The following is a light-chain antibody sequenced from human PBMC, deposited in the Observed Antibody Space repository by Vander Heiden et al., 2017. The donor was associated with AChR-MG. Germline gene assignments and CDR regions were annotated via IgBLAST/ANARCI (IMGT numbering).Light chain of an antibody. CDR2: GAS. CDR3: QQYNNWRLT. CDR1: ETVSSN. J-gene: IGKJ4*01. V-gene: IGKV3-15*01. Sequence: EIVMTQSPATLSVSQGERATLSCRASETVSSNLAWYQQKPGQAPRLVIYGASTRATNIPARFSGSGSGTEFTLTISSLHSEDFAVYYCQQYNNWRLTFGGGTEVEIK.